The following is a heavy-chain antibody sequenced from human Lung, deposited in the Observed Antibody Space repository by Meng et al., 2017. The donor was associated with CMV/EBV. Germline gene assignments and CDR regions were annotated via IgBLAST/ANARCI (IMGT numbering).Heavy chain of an antibody. CDR2: ISFDGSNK. CDR1: GFTFSTYA. CDR3: VRDGQAGAKGLDY. V-gene: IGHV3-30*04. D-gene: IGHD6-25*01. J-gene: IGHJ4*02. Sequence: SFAASGFTFSTYAMHWVRQAPGKGLEWVAVISFDGSNKYYADSVRGRSIISRDNPNNTVSLQMNSLRVEDTALYYCVRDGQAGAKGLDYWGQGTXVNGSS.